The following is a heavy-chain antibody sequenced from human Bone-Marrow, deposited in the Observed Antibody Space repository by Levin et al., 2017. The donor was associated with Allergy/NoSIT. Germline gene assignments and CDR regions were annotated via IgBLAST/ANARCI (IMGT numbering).Heavy chain of an antibody. CDR1: FFSLLLFPSS. D-gene: IGHD2/OR15-2a*01. CDR2: IYNTATT. CDR3: ATSIFSYYYAMDV. V-gene: IGHV4-39*07. Sequence: SDPLSLPFSFSFFSLLLFPSSFFFLLPPPFPFLYLIVSIYNTATTFYNPSLKSRVTISVDTSKNQFSLKLSSVTAADTAVYYCATSIFSYYYAMDVWGQGTTVTVSS. J-gene: IGHJ6*02.